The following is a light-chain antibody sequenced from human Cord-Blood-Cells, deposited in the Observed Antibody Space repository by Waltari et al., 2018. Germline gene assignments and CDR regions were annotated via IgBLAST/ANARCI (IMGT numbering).Light chain of an antibody. CDR3: CSYAGSYTFVV. Sequence: QSALTQPRAVSGSPGQSVTLSCTGINRDVGGYNYVSWYQHHPGKAPKLMIYDVSKRPSGVPDRFSGSKSGNTASLTISGLQAEDEADYYCCSYAGSYTFVVFGGGTKLTVL. V-gene: IGLV2-11*01. CDR1: NRDVGGYNY. J-gene: IGLJ2*01. CDR2: DVS.